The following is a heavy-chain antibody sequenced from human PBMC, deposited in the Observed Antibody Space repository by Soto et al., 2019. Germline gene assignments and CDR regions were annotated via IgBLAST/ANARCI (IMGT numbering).Heavy chain of an antibody. CDR3: AEDHYRRSWYF. Sequence: EVQLLESGGDLVQPGGSLRLSCAASGFTFTNYLMTWVRQAPGKGLEWVSSIDKSGGDTYYADSVKGRFTISRDNSKNQLDPQMHRLGAGETALYFCAEDHYRRSWYFWGQGTLVTVSS. CDR2: IDKSGGDT. J-gene: IGHJ4*02. D-gene: IGHD3-10*01. V-gene: IGHV3-23*05. CDR1: GFTFTNYL.